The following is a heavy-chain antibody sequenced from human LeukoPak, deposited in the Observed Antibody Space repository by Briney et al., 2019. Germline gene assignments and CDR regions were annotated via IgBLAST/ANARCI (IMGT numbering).Heavy chain of an antibody. J-gene: IGHJ4*02. CDR3: AKEEDITMVRGVIINGGILDY. Sequence: GGSLRLSCAASGFTFSSYAMNWVRQAPGKGLEWVSAISGSGDSTYYADSVKGRFTISRDNSKNTLYLQMSSLRAEDTAVYYCAKEEDITMVRGVIINGGILDYWGQGTLVTVSS. D-gene: IGHD3-10*01. V-gene: IGHV3-23*01. CDR2: ISGSGDST. CDR1: GFTFSSYA.